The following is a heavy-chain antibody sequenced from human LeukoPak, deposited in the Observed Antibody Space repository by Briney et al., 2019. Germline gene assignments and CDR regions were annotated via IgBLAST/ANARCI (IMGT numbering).Heavy chain of an antibody. J-gene: IGHJ4*02. CDR2: INTISSTK. D-gene: IGHD4-17*01. V-gene: IGHV3-48*02. CDR1: GFTFSSYD. Sequence: GGSLRLSCAASGFTFSSYDMNWVRQAPGKGLEWVSYINTISSTKYYADSVKGRFTISRDSAKNSLSLQMNSLRDEDTAVHYCARGKIGYYYGDYDGYWGQGTLVTVSS. CDR3: ARGKIGYYYGDYDGY.